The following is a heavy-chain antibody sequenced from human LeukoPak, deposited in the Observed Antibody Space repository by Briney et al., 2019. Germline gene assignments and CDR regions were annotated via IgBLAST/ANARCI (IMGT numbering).Heavy chain of an antibody. CDR1: GFTFSSYSM. CDR3: ARVTGYMIEDYFDY. J-gene: IGHJ4*02. D-gene: IGHD3-22*01. CDR2: IYHSGST. Sequence: PGGSLRLSCAASGFTFSSYSMNWVRQPPGKGLEWIGEIYHSGSTNYSPSLKSRVTISVDKSKNQFSLKLSSVTAADTAVYYCARVTGYMIEDYFDYWGQGTLVTVSS. V-gene: IGHV4-4*02.